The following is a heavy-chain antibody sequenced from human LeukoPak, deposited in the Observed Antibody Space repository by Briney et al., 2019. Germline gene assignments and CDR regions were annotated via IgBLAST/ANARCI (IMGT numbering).Heavy chain of an antibody. V-gene: IGHV3-30*18. CDR2: ISYDGSNK. D-gene: IGHD2-15*01. CDR3: AKASYRYCSGGSCSLLGY. CDR1: GFTFSSYG. Sequence: GGSLRLSCAASGFTFSSYGMHWVRQAPGKGLEWVAVISYDGSNKYYADSVKGRFTISRDNSKNTLYLQMNSLRAEDTAVYYCAKASYRYCSGGSCSLLGYWGQGTLVTVSS. J-gene: IGHJ4*02.